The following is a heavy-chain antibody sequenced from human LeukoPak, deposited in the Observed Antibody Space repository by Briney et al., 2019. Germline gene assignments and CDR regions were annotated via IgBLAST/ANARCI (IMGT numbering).Heavy chain of an antibody. Sequence: GGSLRLSCAASGCIFSNYAIHWVRQAPAKGLEWVAAVSYDGNLQPYADAVKGRSTVSRDNSKHTVFLQINSLRTDDSAVYWCVKVYPTVTTSSVLGSWGQGTLVTVSS. CDR3: VKVYPTVTTSSVLGS. V-gene: IGHV3-30*18. J-gene: IGHJ4*02. CDR1: GCIFSNYA. D-gene: IGHD4-17*01. CDR2: VSYDGNLQ.